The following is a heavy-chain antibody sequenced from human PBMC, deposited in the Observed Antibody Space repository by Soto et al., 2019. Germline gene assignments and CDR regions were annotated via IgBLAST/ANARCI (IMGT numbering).Heavy chain of an antibody. V-gene: IGHV3-74*01. CDR2: INSDGSST. J-gene: IGHJ4*02. CDR1: GFTFSSYW. CDR3: AKNGNIVVVPAAPDY. D-gene: IGHD2-2*01. Sequence: GGSLRLSCAASGFTFSSYWMHWVRQAPGKGLVWVSRINSDGSSTSYADSVKGRFTISRDNAKNTLYLQMNSLRAEDTAVYYCAKNGNIVVVPAAPDYWGQGTLVTVSS.